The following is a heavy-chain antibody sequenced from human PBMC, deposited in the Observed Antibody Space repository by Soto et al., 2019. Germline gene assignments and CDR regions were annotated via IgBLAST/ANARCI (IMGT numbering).Heavy chain of an antibody. CDR1: GFTFSSYW. Sequence: PGGSLRLSCAASGFTFSSYWMSWVRQAPGKGLEWVANIKQDGSEKYYVDSVKGRFTISRDNAKNSLYLQMNSLRAEDTAVYYCSREEYYYDSSGYYYRPPYFDYWGQGTLVTVSS. CDR3: SREEYYYDSSGYYYRPPYFDY. D-gene: IGHD3-22*01. J-gene: IGHJ4*02. V-gene: IGHV3-7*05. CDR2: IKQDGSEK.